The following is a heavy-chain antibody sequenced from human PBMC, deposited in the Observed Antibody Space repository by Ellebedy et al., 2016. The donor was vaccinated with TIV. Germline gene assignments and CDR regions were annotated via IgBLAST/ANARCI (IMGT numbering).Heavy chain of an antibody. CDR3: ARNYYDSRINTKTFDI. V-gene: IGHV1-2*02. CDR2: INLNSGGT. J-gene: IGHJ3*02. D-gene: IGHD3-22*01. CDR1: ELRFTGYY. Sequence: ASVKVSXXASELRFTGYYIHWVRQAPGQGLTWMGWINLNSGGTKSAQKFQGHITMTRDTSMSTAYLEVPRLRSDDTAVYYCARNYYDSRINTKTFDIWGQGTIVTVSS.